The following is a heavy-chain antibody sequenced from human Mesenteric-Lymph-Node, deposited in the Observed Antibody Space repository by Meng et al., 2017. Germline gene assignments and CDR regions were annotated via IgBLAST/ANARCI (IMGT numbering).Heavy chain of an antibody. J-gene: IGHJ4*02. V-gene: IGHV1-46*01. Sequence: GESLKISCKASGYTFTSYYMHWVRQAPGQGLEWMGIINPSGGSTSYAQKFQGRVTMTRDTSTSTVYMELSSLRSEDTAAYYCASGSSGYLDFDYWGQGTLVTVSS. CDR1: GYTFTSYY. D-gene: IGHD3-22*01. CDR3: ASGSSGYLDFDY. CDR2: INPSGGST.